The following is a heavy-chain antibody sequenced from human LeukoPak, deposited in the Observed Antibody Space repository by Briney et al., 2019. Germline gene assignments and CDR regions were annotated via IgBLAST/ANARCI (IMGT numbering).Heavy chain of an antibody. Sequence: GRSLRLSCAASGFTFSSYSMNWVRQAPGKGLEWVSSISSSSSYIYYADSVKGRFTISRDNAKNSLYLQMNSLRAEDTAVYYCARDGSGSGDNFDYWGQGTLVTVSS. D-gene: IGHD3-10*01. CDR2: ISSSSSYI. J-gene: IGHJ4*02. CDR1: GFTFSSYS. CDR3: ARDGSGSGDNFDY. V-gene: IGHV3-21*01.